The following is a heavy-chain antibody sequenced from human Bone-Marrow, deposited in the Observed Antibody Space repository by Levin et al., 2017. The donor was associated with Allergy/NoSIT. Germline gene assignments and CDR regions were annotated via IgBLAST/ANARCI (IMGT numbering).Heavy chain of an antibody. CDR3: AKDRPWAGWDY. CDR1: GFTFSNYV. CDR2: INTSGGT. D-gene: IGHD1-26*01. V-gene: IGHV3-23*01. J-gene: IGHJ4*02. Sequence: PGGSLRLSCAASGFTFSNYVMRWVRQAPGKGPEWVSTINTSGGTYYADSAKGRFTISRDNSKNTLYLQMNSLRVEDTAIYYGAKDRPWAGWDYWGQGTLVTVSS.